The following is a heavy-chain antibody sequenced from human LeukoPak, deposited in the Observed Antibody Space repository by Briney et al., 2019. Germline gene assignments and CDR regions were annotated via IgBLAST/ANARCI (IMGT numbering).Heavy chain of an antibody. J-gene: IGHJ4*02. CDR1: GVSISSGDYY. V-gene: IGHV4-30-4*01. CDR2: IYYSGTT. CDR3: ARRRYDDPYFFDY. D-gene: IGHD3-22*01. Sequence: SQTLSLTCTVSGVSISSGDYYWSWIRQPPGKGLEWIGYIYYSGTTYYNPSLKSRVTISVDTSKNQSSLKLSSVTAADTAVYYCARRRYDDPYFFDYWGQGALVTISS.